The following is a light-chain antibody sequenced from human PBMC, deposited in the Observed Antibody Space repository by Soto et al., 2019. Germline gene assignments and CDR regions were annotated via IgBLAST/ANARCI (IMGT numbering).Light chain of an antibody. Sequence: DIQLTQSPSFLSASVGDRGTITCRARQGISRFLAWYQQRPGKAPKLLISAASTLQSGVPSRFSGSGSGTEFTLTISSLQTEDFATYYCQQFNSYPLTFGPGTDVNIK. CDR1: QGISRF. CDR2: AAS. V-gene: IGKV1-9*01. CDR3: QQFNSYPLT. J-gene: IGKJ3*01.